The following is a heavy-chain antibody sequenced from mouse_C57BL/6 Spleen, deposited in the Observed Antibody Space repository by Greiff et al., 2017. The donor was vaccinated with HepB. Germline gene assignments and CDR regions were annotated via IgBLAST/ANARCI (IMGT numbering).Heavy chain of an antibody. CDR2: INPSNGGT. D-gene: IGHD1-1*01. CDR3: ARERDYYGSSPYYFDY. Sequence: QVQLQQPGTELVKPGASVKLSCKASGYTFTSYWMHWVKQRPGQGLECIGNINPSNGGTNYNEKFKSKATLTVDKSSSTAYMQLSSLTSEDSAVYYCARERDYYGSSPYYFDYWGQGTTLTVSS. V-gene: IGHV1-53*01. J-gene: IGHJ2*01. CDR1: GYTFTSYW.